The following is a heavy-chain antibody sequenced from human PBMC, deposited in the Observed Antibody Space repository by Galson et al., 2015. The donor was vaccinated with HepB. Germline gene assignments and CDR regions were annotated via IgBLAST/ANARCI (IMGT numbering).Heavy chain of an antibody. D-gene: IGHD6-19*01. Sequence: SLRLSCAASGFTFSNYGMHWVRQAPGKGLEWVAVISYDGSNKYYADSVKGRFTISRDNSKNTLYLQMNSLRAEDTALYYCAKDPYLYSALAGTMAGFDYWGQGTFVTVSS. J-gene: IGHJ4*02. CDR2: ISYDGSNK. CDR3: AKDPYLYSALAGTMAGFDY. CDR1: GFTFSNYG. V-gene: IGHV3-30*18.